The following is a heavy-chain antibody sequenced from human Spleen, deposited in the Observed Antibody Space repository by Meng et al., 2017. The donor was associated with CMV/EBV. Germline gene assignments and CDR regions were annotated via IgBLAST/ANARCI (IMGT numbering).Heavy chain of an antibody. CDR3: AKDVPYNGWRGFDY. V-gene: IGHV3-23*01. D-gene: IGHD5-12*01. CDR1: GFTFSSYS. Sequence: SCAASGFTFSSYSMNWVRQAPGKGLEWVSAVSGGGGIFYADSVQGRFTISKDTSRNTLYLQMNSLRDEDTAVYYCAKDVPYNGWRGFDYWGQGTLVTVSS. J-gene: IGHJ4*02. CDR2: VSGGGGI.